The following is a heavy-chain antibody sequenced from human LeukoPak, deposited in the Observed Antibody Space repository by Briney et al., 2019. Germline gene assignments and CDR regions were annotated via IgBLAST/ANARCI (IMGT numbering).Heavy chain of an antibody. CDR3: ATTTVTTHYYYYMDV. J-gene: IGHJ6*03. V-gene: IGHV4-59*07. D-gene: IGHD4-17*01. Sequence: PSDTLSLTCTVSGGPISSYYWSWIRQPPGKGLEWIGYIYYSGSTNYNPSLKSRVTISVDTSKNQFSLKLRSVTAADTAVYYCATTTVTTHYYYYMDVWGKGTTVTVSS. CDR1: GGPISSYY. CDR2: IYYSGST.